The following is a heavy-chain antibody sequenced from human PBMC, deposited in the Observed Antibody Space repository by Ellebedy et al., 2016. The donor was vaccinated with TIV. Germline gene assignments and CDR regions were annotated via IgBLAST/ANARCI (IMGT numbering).Heavy chain of an antibody. CDR1: GFAFGGYT. D-gene: IGHD5-18*01. V-gene: IGHV3-21*06. Sequence: GGSLRLSCAASGFAFGGYTMNWVRQAPGKGLEWVSAISSRSNYIYYADSVRGRFTISRDNAKNSLYLQMNSLRAGDTAVYYCARRDTSWGQGTLVTVSS. CDR2: ISSRSNYI. J-gene: IGHJ5*02. CDR3: ARRDTS.